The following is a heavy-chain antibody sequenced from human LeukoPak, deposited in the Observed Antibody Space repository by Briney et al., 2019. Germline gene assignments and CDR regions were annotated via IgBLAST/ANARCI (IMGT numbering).Heavy chain of an antibody. V-gene: IGHV3-23*01. CDR2: ISVSGRST. J-gene: IGHJ3*02. D-gene: IGHD2/OR15-2a*01. CDR3: AKNHDSNTYHTDDAFDI. CDR1: GFPFNTYA. Sequence: GGSLRLSCAASGFPFNTYAMNWVRQAPGKGLQWVSVISVSGRSTYYADSVKGRFTISRDSSKSTLYLQMNSLRAEDTAIYYCAKNHDSNTYHTDDAFDIWGQGTMVTVSS.